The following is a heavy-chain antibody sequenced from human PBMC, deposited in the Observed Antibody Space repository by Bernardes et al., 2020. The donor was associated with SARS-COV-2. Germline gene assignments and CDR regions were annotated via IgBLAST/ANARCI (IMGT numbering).Heavy chain of an antibody. CDR3: AILLDTAMAGGMDV. CDR2: INHSGST. D-gene: IGHD5-18*01. Sequence: SETLSLTCAVYGGSFSGYYWSWIRQPPGKGLEWIGEINHSGSTNYNPSLKSRVTISVDTSKNQFSLKLSSVTAADTAVYYFAILLDTAMAGGMDVWGQGTTVTVSS. V-gene: IGHV4-34*01. J-gene: IGHJ6*02. CDR1: GGSFSGYY.